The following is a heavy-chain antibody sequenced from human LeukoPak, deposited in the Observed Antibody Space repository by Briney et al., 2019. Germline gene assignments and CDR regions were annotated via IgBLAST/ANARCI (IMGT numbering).Heavy chain of an antibody. D-gene: IGHD6-6*01. V-gene: IGHV4-38-2*01. CDR2: IYHSGTT. J-gene: IGHJ4*02. CDR1: RYSISSGYY. CDR3: GGCYSSSGYFDY. Sequence: PSETLSLTCAVSRYSISSGYYWGWIRQPPGKGLEWIGSIYHSGTTDYNPSLKSRVTISVDTSNNQFSLKLSSVTAADTAVHYGGGCYSSSGYFDYWGQGTLVTVSS.